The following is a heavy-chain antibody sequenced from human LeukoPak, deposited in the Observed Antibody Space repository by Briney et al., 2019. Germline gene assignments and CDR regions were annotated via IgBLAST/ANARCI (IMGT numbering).Heavy chain of an antibody. D-gene: IGHD3-16*01. CDR3: ARDSAVSGGTLYYYGMDV. CDR2: IYTSGST. J-gene: IGHJ6*02. CDR1: GGSISSYY. Sequence: PSETLSLTCTVSGGSISSYYWSWIRQPAGEGLEWIGRIYTSGSTNYNPSLKSRVTMSVDTSKNQFSLKLSSVTAADTAVYYCARDSAVSGGTLYYYGMDVWGQGTTVTVSS. V-gene: IGHV4-4*07.